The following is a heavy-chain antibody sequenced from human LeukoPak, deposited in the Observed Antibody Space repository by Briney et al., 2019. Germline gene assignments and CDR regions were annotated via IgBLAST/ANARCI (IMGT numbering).Heavy chain of an antibody. CDR2: ISYDGSNK. V-gene: IGHV3-30-3*01. Sequence: GGSLRLSCAASGFTFSSYAVHWVRQAPGKGPEWVAVISYDGSNKYYADSVKGRFTISRDNSKNTLYLQMTSLRAEDTAVYYCARDYYGLFDYWGQGTLVTVSS. CDR3: ARDYYGLFDY. D-gene: IGHD3-10*01. CDR1: GFTFSSYA. J-gene: IGHJ4*02.